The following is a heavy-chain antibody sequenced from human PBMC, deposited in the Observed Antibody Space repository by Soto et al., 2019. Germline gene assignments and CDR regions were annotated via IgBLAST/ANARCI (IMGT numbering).Heavy chain of an antibody. D-gene: IGHD5-12*01. V-gene: IGHV5-51*01. J-gene: IGHJ3*02. Sequence: GGSLKLSCKGSGYSFTSYWIGWVGQMPGKGLEWMGIIYPGDSDTRYSPSFQGQVTISADKSISTAYLQWSSLKASDTAMYYCASQEMATKNVDAFDIWGQGTMVTVSS. CDR1: GYSFTSYW. CDR3: ASQEMATKNVDAFDI. CDR2: IYPGDSDT.